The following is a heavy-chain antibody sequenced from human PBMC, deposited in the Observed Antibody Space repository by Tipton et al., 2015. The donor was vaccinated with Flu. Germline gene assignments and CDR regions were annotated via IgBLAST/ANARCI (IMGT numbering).Heavy chain of an antibody. V-gene: IGHV4-4*07. J-gene: IGHJ4*02. CDR2: IYTSGTA. CDR3: ARGAGSGTYVIYDY. CDR1: GDSMSSYY. Sequence: SLTCTVSGDSMSSYYWSWIRQPAGKGLEWIGRIYTSGTAIYSPSLRSRVSMSIDTSKNNFSLTLRSVTAADTAVYYCARGAGSGTYVIYDYWGQGTLVTVSS. D-gene: IGHD3-10*01.